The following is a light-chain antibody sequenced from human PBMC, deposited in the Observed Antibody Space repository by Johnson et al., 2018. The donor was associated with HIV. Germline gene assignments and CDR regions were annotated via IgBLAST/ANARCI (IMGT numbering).Light chain of an antibody. Sequence: QSVLTQPPSVSAAPGQNVNISCSGGSSNIGNNYVSWYQHLPGIAPKLLVYDRNKRPSGIPDRFSGSKSGTSATLGITGLQTGDEADYYCGTWDSSLSVHVFGTGTKVTVL. CDR2: DRN. CDR1: SSNIGNNY. CDR3: GTWDSSLSVHV. V-gene: IGLV1-51*01. J-gene: IGLJ1*01.